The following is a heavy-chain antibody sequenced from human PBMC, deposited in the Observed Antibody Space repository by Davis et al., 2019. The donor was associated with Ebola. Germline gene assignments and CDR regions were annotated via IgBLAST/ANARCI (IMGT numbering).Heavy chain of an antibody. CDR2: ISTTSSHI. Sequence: GESLKISCAASGFTFSAYAMEWVRQAPGKGLEWVSSISTTSSHIYYADSVRGRFTISRDHAKNSLSLQMNSLRAEDTAVYYCARFSGTGGKYYFDYWGQGALVTVSS. V-gene: IGHV3-21*01. CDR3: ARFSGTGGKYYFDY. D-gene: IGHD1-7*01. J-gene: IGHJ4*02. CDR1: GFTFSAYA.